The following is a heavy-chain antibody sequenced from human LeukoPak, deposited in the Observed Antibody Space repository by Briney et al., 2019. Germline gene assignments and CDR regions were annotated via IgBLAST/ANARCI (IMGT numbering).Heavy chain of an antibody. CDR1: GFTFSSYW. CDR2: INTDGSSR. V-gene: IGHV3-74*03. Sequence: GGSLRLSCAASGFTFSSYWMHWVREAPGKGLVCVSRINTDGSSRVYADSVKGRFTISRDNAKNTLYLQMNSLRVEDTAVYYCAKVGDDYSNDYWGQGTLVTVSS. D-gene: IGHD4-11*01. CDR3: AKVGDDYSNDY. J-gene: IGHJ4*02.